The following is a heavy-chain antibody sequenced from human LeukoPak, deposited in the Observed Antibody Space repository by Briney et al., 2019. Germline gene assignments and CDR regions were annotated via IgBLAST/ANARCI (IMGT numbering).Heavy chain of an antibody. J-gene: IGHJ6*02. V-gene: IGHV4-31*01. CDR3: ARVITMVRGVINYYYGMDV. D-gene: IGHD3-10*01. CDR2: IYYSGST. Sequence: PSQTLSLTCTVSGGSISSGGYYWSWIRQHPGKGLEWIGYIYYSGSTYYNPSLKSQVTISVDTSKNQFSLKLSSVTAADTAVYYCARVITMVRGVINYYYGMDVWGQGTTVTVSS. CDR1: GGSISSGGYY.